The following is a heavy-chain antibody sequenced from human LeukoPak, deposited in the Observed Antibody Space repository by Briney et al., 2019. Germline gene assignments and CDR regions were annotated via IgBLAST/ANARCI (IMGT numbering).Heavy chain of an antibody. CDR3: ARAHLMIVVVGDAFDI. CDR2: INHSGST. CDR1: GGSFSGYY. D-gene: IGHD3-22*01. J-gene: IGHJ3*02. V-gene: IGHV4-34*01. Sequence: SETLSLTCAVYGGSFSGYYWSWIRQPPGEGLEWIGEINHSGSTNYNPSLKSRVTISVDTSKNQFSLKLSSVTAADTAVYYCARAHLMIVVVGDAFDIWGQGTMVTVSS.